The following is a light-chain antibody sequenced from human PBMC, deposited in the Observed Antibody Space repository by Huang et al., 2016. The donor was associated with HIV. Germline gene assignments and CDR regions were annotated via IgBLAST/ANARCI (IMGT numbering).Light chain of an antibody. CDR1: QTISTY. Sequence: DIQMTQSPSSLSASVGDRVTITCRASQTISTYLNWYQQRPGKAPKLLIYEASTLQSGVPSRFSGSGSGTDFALSIGSLQPEDFATYFCQQSYSTPRTFGQGTRVEIK. CDR2: EAS. V-gene: IGKV1-39*01. CDR3: QQSYSTPRT. J-gene: IGKJ1*01.